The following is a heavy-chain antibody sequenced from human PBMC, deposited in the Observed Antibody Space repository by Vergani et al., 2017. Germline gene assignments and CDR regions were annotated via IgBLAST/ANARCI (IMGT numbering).Heavy chain of an antibody. CDR2: IYYSGST. CDR1: GGSISSGGYY. V-gene: IGHV4-31*03. CDR3: AISYGSGSYYRDY. J-gene: IGHJ4*02. D-gene: IGHD3-10*01. Sequence: QVQLQESGPGLVKPSQTLSLTCTVSGGSISSGGYYWSWIRQHPGKGLEWIGYIYYSGSTNYNPSLKSRVTISVDTSKNQFSLKLSSVTAADTAVYYGAISYGSGSYYRDYWGQGTLVTVSS.